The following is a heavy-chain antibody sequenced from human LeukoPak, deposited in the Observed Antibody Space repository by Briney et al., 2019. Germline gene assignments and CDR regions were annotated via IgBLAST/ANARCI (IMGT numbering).Heavy chain of an antibody. V-gene: IGHV4-59*01. CDR1: GGSISSYY. D-gene: IGHD3-10*01. CDR3: ARVGLRGVIILWFDP. J-gene: IGHJ5*02. CDR2: IYYSGST. Sequence: SETLSLTCTVSGGSISSYYWSWIRQPPGKGLEWIGYIYYSGSTNYNPSLKSRVTISVDTSKNQFSLKLSSVTAADTAVYYCARVGLRGVIILWFDPWGQGTLVTVSP.